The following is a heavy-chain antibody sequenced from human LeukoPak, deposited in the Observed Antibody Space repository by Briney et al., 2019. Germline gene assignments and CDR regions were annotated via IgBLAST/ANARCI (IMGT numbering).Heavy chain of an antibody. Sequence: GGSLRLSCSMSGFDFENYGMHWFRQRPGKGLEWVSSITWTTGNLGYGDSVEGRFPVSRENGKNSLYLQMNSLRAEDTAVYYCAREASSGWYLAYYYYMDVWGKGTTVTVSS. D-gene: IGHD6-19*01. V-gene: IGHV3-9*01. CDR1: GFDFENYG. CDR3: AREASSGWYLAYYYYMDV. J-gene: IGHJ6*03. CDR2: ITWTTGNL.